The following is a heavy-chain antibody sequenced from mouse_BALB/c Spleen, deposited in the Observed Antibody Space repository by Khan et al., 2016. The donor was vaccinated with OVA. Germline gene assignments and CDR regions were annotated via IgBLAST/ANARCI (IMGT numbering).Heavy chain of an antibody. J-gene: IGHJ3*01. Sequence: QVQLKQSGAELARPGASVKLSCKASGYTFTDYYINWVKQRTGQGLEWIGEISPGSGDTYYNERFKGKATLTADKSSSTAYMQISSLTSEASAVYCCARRNYFGYTFAYWGQGTLVTVSA. D-gene: IGHD1-2*01. CDR3: ARRNYFGYTFAY. CDR1: GYTFTDYY. V-gene: IGHV1-77*01. CDR2: ISPGSGDT.